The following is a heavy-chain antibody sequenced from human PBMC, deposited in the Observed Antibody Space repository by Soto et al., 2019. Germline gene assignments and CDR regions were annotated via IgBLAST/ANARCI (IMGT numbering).Heavy chain of an antibody. J-gene: IGHJ4*02. CDR3: ARRYGYYSDY. D-gene: IGHD4-17*01. CDR1: SAPVSSTTYT. CDR2: VYYGGRS. V-gene: IGHV4-39*01. Sequence: SDTLSLTCTVSSAPVSSTTYTWGWLLHPPGKGLEWVASVYYGGRSYYNPSLNSRVTISVDTSKNQFSLKLSSVTAADTAVYNCARRYGYYSDYWGQGTVGT.